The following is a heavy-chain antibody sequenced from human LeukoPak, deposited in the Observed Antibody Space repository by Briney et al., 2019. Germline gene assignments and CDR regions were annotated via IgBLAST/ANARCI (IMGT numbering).Heavy chain of an antibody. CDR2: ISYDGSNK. CDR3: AKSMGPGGITMIVVVPFDY. J-gene: IGHJ4*02. CDR1: GFTFSSYA. D-gene: IGHD3-22*01. Sequence: PGRSLRLSCAASGFTFSSYAMHWVRQAPGKGLEWVAVISYDGSNKYYADSVKGRFTISRDNSKNTLYLQMNSLRAEDTAVYYCAKSMGPGGITMIVVVPFDYWGQGTLVTVSS. V-gene: IGHV3-30-3*02.